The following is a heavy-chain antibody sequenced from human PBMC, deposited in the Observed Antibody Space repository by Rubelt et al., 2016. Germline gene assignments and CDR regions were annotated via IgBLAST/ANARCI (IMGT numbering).Heavy chain of an antibody. D-gene: IGHD4-17*01. CDR3: ARGPDYGDYGVDYYYYYGMDV. CDR1: GFTFSSYA. CDR2: ISGSGGST. J-gene: IGHJ6*02. Sequence: GGLVQPGGSLRLSCAASGFTFSSYAMSWVRQAPGKGLEWVSAISGSGGSTYYADSVKGRFTISRDNSKNTLYLQMNSLRAEDTAVYYCARGPDYGDYGVDYYYYYGMDVWGQGTTVTVSS. V-gene: IGHV3-23*01.